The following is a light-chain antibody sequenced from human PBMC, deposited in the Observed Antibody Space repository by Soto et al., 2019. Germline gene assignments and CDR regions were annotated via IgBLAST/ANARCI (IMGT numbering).Light chain of an antibody. CDR2: GAS. V-gene: IGKV3-20*01. CDR3: QQYDNSPLT. CDR1: QSVSTSF. Sequence: EIVLTQSPGTLSLSPGERATLSCRASQSVSTSFLAWYQQKPGQAPRLLIYGASSRATGIPARFSGSGSGTDFTLTISRLEPEDFAVYYCQQYDNSPLTFGGGTKVEIK. J-gene: IGKJ4*01.